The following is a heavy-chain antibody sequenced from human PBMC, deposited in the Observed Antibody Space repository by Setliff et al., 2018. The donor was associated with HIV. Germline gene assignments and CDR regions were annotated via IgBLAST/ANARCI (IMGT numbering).Heavy chain of an antibody. D-gene: IGHD3-3*01. V-gene: IGHV1-69*02. CDR1: RSTFNSHT. CDR3: VRGVQSPPHYSYYYMDV. J-gene: IGHJ6*03. Sequence: ASVKVSCKASRSTFNSHTINWVRQAPGQGLDWMGRIIPILGVANYAQRFQGKVTITADKSTSTAYMELTCLRFDDTAMYYCVRGVQSPPHYSYYYMDVWGEGTKVTVSS. CDR2: IIPILGVA.